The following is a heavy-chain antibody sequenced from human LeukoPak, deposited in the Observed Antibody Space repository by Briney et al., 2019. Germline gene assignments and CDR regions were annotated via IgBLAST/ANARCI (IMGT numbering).Heavy chain of an antibody. CDR3: ARGTLRWHLDQ. V-gene: IGHV4-59*01. D-gene: IGHD4-23*01. CDR1: GGSFSGYY. CDR2: IYYTGDT. Sequence: SETLSLTCAVYGGSFSGYYWSWIRQPPGKGLEWIGNIYYTGDTNYSPSLKSRVTISVDMSKNHFSLRLTSVTAADTAVYYCARGTLRWHLDQWGQGTLVTVSS. J-gene: IGHJ4*02.